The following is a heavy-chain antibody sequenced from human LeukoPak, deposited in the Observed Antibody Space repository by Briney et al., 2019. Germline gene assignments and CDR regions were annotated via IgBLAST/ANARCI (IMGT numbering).Heavy chain of an antibody. J-gene: IGHJ4*02. Sequence: GGSLRLSCAASGFTFTSYAVNWVRQAPGKGREWVSTISGSGSSTYYVDSLKGRFAISRDNSKNTLYLQMNSLRAADTAEYYCAKDSNAWYRRGSNSFDYWGQGTLVTVSS. CDR1: GFTFTSYA. CDR3: AKDSNAWYRRGSNSFDY. D-gene: IGHD6-19*01. V-gene: IGHV3-23*01. CDR2: ISGSGSST.